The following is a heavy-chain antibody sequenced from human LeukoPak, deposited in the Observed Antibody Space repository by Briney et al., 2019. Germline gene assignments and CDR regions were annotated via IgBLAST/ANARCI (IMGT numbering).Heavy chain of an antibody. CDR1: GSSISSYY. Sequence: SETLSLTCTVSGSSISSYYWSWIRQAAGKGLEWIGRIYTNGGTNYNPSLKSRVTMSVDTSKNQFSLKLTSVTAADTAVYYCARDYHDFWSGLFDYWGQGTLVTVSS. J-gene: IGHJ4*02. D-gene: IGHD3-3*01. CDR2: IYTNGGT. V-gene: IGHV4-4*07. CDR3: ARDYHDFWSGLFDY.